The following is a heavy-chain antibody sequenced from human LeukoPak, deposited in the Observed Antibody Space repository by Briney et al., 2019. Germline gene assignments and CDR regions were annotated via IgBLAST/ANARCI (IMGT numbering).Heavy chain of an antibody. V-gene: IGHV1-2*06. CDR1: GYTFTSYY. J-gene: IGHJ4*02. CDR3: ATDTWGYYDSSNYYRQADY. D-gene: IGHD3-22*01. Sequence: ASVKVSCKASGYTFTSYYMHWVRQAPGQGLEWMGRINPNSGGTNYAQKFQGRVTMTRDTSISTAYMELSRLRSDDTAVYYCATDTWGYYDSSNYYRQADYWGQGTLVTVSS. CDR2: INPNSGGT.